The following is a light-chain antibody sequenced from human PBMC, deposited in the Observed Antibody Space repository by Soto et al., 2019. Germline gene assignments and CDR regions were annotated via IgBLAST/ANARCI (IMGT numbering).Light chain of an antibody. V-gene: IGKV1-33*01. J-gene: IGKJ3*01. CDR1: HDITSY. CDR2: DAS. Sequence: DIQMTQSPSTLSASVGDRVTITCQASHDITSYLNWYQHKPGKAPKLLIYDASILEAGVPSRFSGSGSGTHFTFTISSLQPEDVATYYCQRSDYPPIFGPGTTVDFK. CDR3: QRSDYPPI.